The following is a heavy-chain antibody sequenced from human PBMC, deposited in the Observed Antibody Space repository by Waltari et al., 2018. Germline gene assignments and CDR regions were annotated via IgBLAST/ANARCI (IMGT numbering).Heavy chain of an antibody. CDR3: ARDEMHRTTWYHF. J-gene: IGHJ4*02. V-gene: IGHV3-7*04. Sequence: EVQLVESGGGLVQPGGSLRLSCAVSGFTFSTYSMTWVRQAQGKGLGWVANIKQDGTEKYYVDSVKGRFSISIDNGKNLLYLHMNSLRADDTAVYYCARDEMHRTTWYHFWGQGTQVTVSS. CDR2: IKQDGTEK. D-gene: IGHD6-13*01. CDR1: GFTFSTYS.